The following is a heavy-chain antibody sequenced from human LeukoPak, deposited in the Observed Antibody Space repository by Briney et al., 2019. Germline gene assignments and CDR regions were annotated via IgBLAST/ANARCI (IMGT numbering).Heavy chain of an antibody. Sequence: GTSLRLSCAASGFTFSRLGMQWVRQAPGKGLEWVAVIHNDGTQGQYGDSVKGRFTISKDNSQKTLYLQMNNLRDDDTGVYYCAKEGDEFRGYLDVWGKGTTVTVSS. J-gene: IGHJ6*03. D-gene: IGHD2-21*02. V-gene: IGHV3-33*06. CDR2: IHNDGTQG. CDR1: GFTFSRLG. CDR3: AKEGDEFRGYLDV.